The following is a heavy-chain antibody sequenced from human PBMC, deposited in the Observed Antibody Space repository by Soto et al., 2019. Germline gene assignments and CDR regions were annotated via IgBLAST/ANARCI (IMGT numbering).Heavy chain of an antibody. CDR2: ISGYNGDT. J-gene: IGHJ1*01. V-gene: IGHV1-18*01. CDR1: GYTFTNYG. CDR3: ARGGSTWSAEYYQH. D-gene: IGHD6-13*01. Sequence: ASVKVSCKASGYTFTNYGISWVRQAPGQGPEWMGWISGYNGDTNYAKKVQGRLTMTTDTSTSTAYMELRSLRSDDTAVYYCARGGSTWSAEYYQHWGQGTLVTVSS.